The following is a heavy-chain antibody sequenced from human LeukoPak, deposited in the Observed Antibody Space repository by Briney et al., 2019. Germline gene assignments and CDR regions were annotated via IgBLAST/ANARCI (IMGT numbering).Heavy chain of an antibody. CDR1: GGAFSSEA. CDR2: IIPIFGTA. CDR3: GRKAGDCGSDSCYSIDY. V-gene: IGHV1-69*05. D-gene: IGHD2-15*01. Sequence: ASVKVSCKAFGGAFSSEAISWVRQAPGQGPEWMGGIIPIFGTANYAQKFQGRVTITTDESTSKAYMEVSSLRSEDTAVYYCGRKAGDCGSDSCYSIDYWGQGTLVTVSS. J-gene: IGHJ4*02.